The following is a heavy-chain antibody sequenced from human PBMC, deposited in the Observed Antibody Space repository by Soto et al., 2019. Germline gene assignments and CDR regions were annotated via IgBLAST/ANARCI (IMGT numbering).Heavy chain of an antibody. CDR3: VKEIGDSNDYRLDY. CDR2: ISNDGSST. V-gene: IGHV3-30*18. CDR1: GFTFSSLG. Sequence: QVQLVESGGGVVQPGRSLRLSCAASGFTFSSLGMHWVRQAPGKGLEWVAIISNDGSSTYYADSVKGRFTISRDNSKNTLDLQLTSLRTEDTAIYYFVKEIGDSNDYRLDYWGQGTLVTVSS. J-gene: IGHJ4*02. D-gene: IGHD3-16*01.